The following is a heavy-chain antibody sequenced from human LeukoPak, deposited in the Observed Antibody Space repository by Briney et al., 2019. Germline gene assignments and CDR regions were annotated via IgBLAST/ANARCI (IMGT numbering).Heavy chain of an antibody. D-gene: IGHD5/OR15-5a*01. CDR2: FDPEDGET. Sequence: ASAKVSCKVSGYTLTELSMHWVRQAPGKGLEWMGGFDPEDGETIYAQKFQGRVTMTEDTSTDTAYMELSSLRSEDTAAYYCATVYAFDAFDIWGQGTMVTVSS. CDR3: ATVYAFDAFDI. J-gene: IGHJ3*02. V-gene: IGHV1-24*01. CDR1: GYTLTELS.